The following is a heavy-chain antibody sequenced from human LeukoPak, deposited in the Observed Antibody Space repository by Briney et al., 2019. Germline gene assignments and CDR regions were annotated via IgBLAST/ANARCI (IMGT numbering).Heavy chain of an antibody. CDR2: ISPYNGNT. D-gene: IGHD3-22*01. CDR3: ARGPHERSGYPDD. CDR1: GYTFTNYG. Sequence: GASVKVSCKASGYTFTNYGISWVRQAPGQGLEWMGWISPYNGNTNYAQKFQGRVTLTTDTSTSTAYMELRSLRSDDTAGYYCARGPHERSGYPDDWGQGTLVTVSS. J-gene: IGHJ4*02. V-gene: IGHV1-18*01.